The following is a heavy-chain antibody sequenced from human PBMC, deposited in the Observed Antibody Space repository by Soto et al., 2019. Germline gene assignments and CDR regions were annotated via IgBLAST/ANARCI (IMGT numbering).Heavy chain of an antibody. CDR2: IIPILGIA. J-gene: IGHJ5*02. D-gene: IGHD6-19*01. CDR1: GGTFSNYT. V-gene: IGHV1-69*02. CDR3: ARGIAVAGTYWFDP. Sequence: QVQLVQSGAEVKKPGSSVKVSCKASGGTFSNYTISWVRQAPGQGLEWMGRIIPILGIANYAQKFQGRVTITADKSTSTAYMELSSLRSEDTAVYYCARGIAVAGTYWFDPWGQGTLVTVSS.